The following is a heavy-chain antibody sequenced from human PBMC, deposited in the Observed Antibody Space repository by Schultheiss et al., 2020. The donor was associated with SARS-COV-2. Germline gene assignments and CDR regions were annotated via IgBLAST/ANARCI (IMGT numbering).Heavy chain of an antibody. CDR1: GFTFNMYT. D-gene: IGHD6-13*01. J-gene: IGHJ4*02. CDR3: AKDHGSR. Sequence: GGSLRLSCTASGFTFNMYTMSWVRQAPGKGLEWVSGISGTGAVTYYGNSVKGRFTISRDNSKNTLYLQMNSLRAEDTAVYYCAKDHGSRWGQGTLVTVSS. CDR2: ISGTGAVT. V-gene: IGHV3-23*01.